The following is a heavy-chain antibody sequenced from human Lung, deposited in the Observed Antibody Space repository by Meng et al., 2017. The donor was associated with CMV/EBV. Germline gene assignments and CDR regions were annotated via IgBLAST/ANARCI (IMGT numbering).Heavy chain of an antibody. D-gene: IGHD3-22*01. CDR3: ARDDSSS. J-gene: IGHJ5*02. CDR1: GFTFSSYA. V-gene: IGHV3-30-3*01. CDR2: ISYDGSNK. Sequence: QVLLVGSGGCVVQPGRSLRISCAASGFTFSSYAMHWARQAPGKGLEWVAVISYDGSNKYYADSVKGRFTISRDNSKNTLYLQMNSLRAEDTAVYYCARDDSSSWGQGTLVTVSS.